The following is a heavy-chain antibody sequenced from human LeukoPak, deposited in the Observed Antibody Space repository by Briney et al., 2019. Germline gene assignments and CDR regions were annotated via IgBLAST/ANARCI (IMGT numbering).Heavy chain of an antibody. CDR2: ITASGGST. J-gene: IGHJ4*02. D-gene: IGHD2-21*01. Sequence: GGSLRLSCAASGFTFSNYAMTWVRQAPGKGLEWVSAITASGGSTFYADSVKGRFTISRDNFKNTVYVQMSSLRAEDTAVYYCAKNLWYFDYWGQGTLVTVSS. V-gene: IGHV3-23*01. CDR1: GFTFSNYA. CDR3: AKNLWYFDY.